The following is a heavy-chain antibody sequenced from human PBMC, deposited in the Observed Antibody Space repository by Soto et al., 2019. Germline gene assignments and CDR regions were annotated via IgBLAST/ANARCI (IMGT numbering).Heavy chain of an antibody. CDR2: INAGNGNT. CDR3: AREWGYWDIVVVPAAYGMDV. D-gene: IGHD2-2*01. CDR1: GYTFTSYA. J-gene: IGHJ6*02. V-gene: IGHV1-3*01. Sequence: VASVKVSCKXSGYTFTSYAMHWVRQAPGQRLEWMGWINAGNGNTKYSQKFQGRVTTTRDTSASTAYMELSSLRSEDTAVYYCAREWGYWDIVVVPAAYGMDVWGQGTTVTVS.